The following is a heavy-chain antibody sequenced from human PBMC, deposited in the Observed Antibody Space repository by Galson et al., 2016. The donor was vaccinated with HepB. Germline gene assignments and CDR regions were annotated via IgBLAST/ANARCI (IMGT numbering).Heavy chain of an antibody. J-gene: IGHJ6*02. CDR2: ISYDGSNK. V-gene: IGHV3-30*18. CDR3: AKDRGGGLRLRYYGMDV. D-gene: IGHD5-12*01. CDR1: GFSFSSYG. Sequence: LRLSCAASGFSFSSYGMHWVRQAPGKGLEWVAVISYDGSNKYYAGSVKGRFTISRDNSKNTLYLQMNSLRAEDTAVYYCAKDRGGGLRLRYYGMDVWGQGTTVTVSS.